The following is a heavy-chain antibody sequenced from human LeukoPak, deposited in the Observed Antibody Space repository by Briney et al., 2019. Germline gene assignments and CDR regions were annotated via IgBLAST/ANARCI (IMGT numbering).Heavy chain of an antibody. Sequence: GGSLQISWKGSGYRFTSYWIGGVRQMQGKGLEGMGIIYPGDADTRYSPSFQRHLTISADTSISTAYLQWGSLKASDSAMYYCACRDLTSPRSLPWGQGTLVPVSS. V-gene: IGHV5-51*01. CDR3: ACRDLTSPRSLP. CDR2: IYPGDADT. CDR1: GYRFTSYW. D-gene: IGHD2-2*01. J-gene: IGHJ5*02.